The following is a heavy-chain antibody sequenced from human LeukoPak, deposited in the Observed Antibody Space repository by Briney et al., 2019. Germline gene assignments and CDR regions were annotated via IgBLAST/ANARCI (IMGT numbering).Heavy chain of an antibody. V-gene: IGHV3-11*04. CDR2: ISSSGSTI. J-gene: IGHJ4*02. D-gene: IGHD6-13*01. CDR3: ARSQSSSLIDY. CDR1: GFTFSDYY. Sequence: GGSLRLSCAASGFTFSDYYMSWIRQAPGKGLEWVSYISSSGSTIYYADSVKGRFTISRDNSKNTLYLQMNSLRAEDTAVYYCARSQSSSLIDYWGQGTLVTVSS.